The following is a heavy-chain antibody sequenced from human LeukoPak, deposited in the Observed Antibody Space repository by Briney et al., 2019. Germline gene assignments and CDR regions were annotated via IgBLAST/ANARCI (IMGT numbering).Heavy chain of an antibody. J-gene: IGHJ4*02. Sequence: SVKVSCKASGGTFSSYAISWVRQAPGQGLEWMGGIIPIFGTANYAQKCQGRVTITTDESTSTAYMELSSLRSEDTAVYYCASAGYNGCNPFEYWGQGTLVTVSS. V-gene: IGHV1-69*05. CDR1: GGTFSSYA. CDR2: IIPIFGTA. D-gene: IGHD1-26*01. CDR3: ASAGYNGCNPFEY.